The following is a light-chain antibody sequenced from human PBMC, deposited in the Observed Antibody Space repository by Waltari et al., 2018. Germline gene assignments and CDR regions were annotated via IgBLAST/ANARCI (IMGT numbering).Light chain of an antibody. Sequence: QSALTQPASVSGSPGPPITLSCTGTSSDVGGYNLVSWYQQHPGKAPKLMIYEGSKRPSGVSNRFSGSKSGNTASLTISGLQAEDEADYFCCSYAGSSTWVFGGGTKLTVL. CDR1: SSDVGGYNL. CDR2: EGS. CDR3: CSYAGSSTWV. V-gene: IGLV2-23*01. J-gene: IGLJ3*02.